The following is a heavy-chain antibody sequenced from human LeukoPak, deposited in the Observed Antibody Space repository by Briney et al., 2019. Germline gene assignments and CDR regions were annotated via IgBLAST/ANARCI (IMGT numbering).Heavy chain of an antibody. V-gene: IGHV1-8*01. CDR1: GYTFTSYD. J-gene: IGHJ4*02. Sequence: ASVKVSCKASGYTFTSYDINWVRQATGQGLEWMGWLNPNSGNTGYAQKFQGRVTMTTDTSTSTAYMELRSLRSDDTAVYYCARDVGEGYCSGGSCSDYWGQETLVTVSS. CDR2: LNPNSGNT. D-gene: IGHD2-15*01. CDR3: ARDVGEGYCSGGSCSDY.